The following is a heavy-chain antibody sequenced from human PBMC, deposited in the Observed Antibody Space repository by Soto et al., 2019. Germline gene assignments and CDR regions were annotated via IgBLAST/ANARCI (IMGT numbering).Heavy chain of an antibody. CDR3: TTTGTIDY. CDR1: GFTFSSSA. CDR2: IKSKTDGGTT. D-gene: IGHD1-1*01. Sequence: GGSLRLSCAASGFTFSSSAMTWVRQAPGKGLEWLGRIKSKTDGGTTYYAAPVKGRFTISRDDSRNAVCLQMNSLKTEDTAVYYCTTTGTIDYWGQGTLVTVSS. V-gene: IGHV3-15*01. J-gene: IGHJ4*02.